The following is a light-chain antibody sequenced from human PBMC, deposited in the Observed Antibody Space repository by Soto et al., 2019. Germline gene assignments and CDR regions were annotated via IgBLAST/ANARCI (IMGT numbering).Light chain of an antibody. CDR2: EVN. V-gene: IGLV2-8*01. Sequence: QSVLTQSPSASASPGQSVTISCTGSSGDIGAYNYVSWYQQHPGKAPKLIIYEVNKRPSGVPDRFSGSKSGITASLTVSGLQADDEADYYCGAHAGSNTWLFGGGTKVTV. CDR1: SGDIGAYNY. J-gene: IGLJ3*02. CDR3: GAHAGSNTWL.